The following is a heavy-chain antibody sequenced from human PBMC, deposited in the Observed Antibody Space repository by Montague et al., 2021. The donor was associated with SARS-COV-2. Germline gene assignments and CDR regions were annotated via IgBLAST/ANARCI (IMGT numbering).Heavy chain of an antibody. CDR1: GGSISSSSYY. CDR2: IYYSGST. J-gene: IGHJ3*02. V-gene: IGHV4-39*01. CDR3: ARFPTSYYYDSKAAPATPDAFDI. D-gene: IGHD3-22*01. Sequence: SETLSLTCTVSGGSISSSSYYWGWIRQPPGKGLEWIGGIYYSGSTYYNPSLKSRVTISVDTSKNQFSLKLSSVTAADTAVYYCARFPTSYYYDSKAAPATPDAFDIRGQGTMVTVSS.